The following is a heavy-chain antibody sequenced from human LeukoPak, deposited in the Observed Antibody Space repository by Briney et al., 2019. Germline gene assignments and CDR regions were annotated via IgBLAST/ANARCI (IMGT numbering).Heavy chain of an antibody. CDR2: INNDGSVT. J-gene: IGHJ4*02. CDR1: GFTFSSAW. Sequence: PGGSLRLSCAASGFTFSSAWMHWVRQAPGKGPVWVSRINNDGSVTNYADSVKGRFNISRDNAKNTLYLQMDGLRAEDTAVYYCTRVASGTYYFDYWGQGTLVTVSS. D-gene: IGHD1-26*01. V-gene: IGHV3-74*01. CDR3: TRVASGTYYFDY.